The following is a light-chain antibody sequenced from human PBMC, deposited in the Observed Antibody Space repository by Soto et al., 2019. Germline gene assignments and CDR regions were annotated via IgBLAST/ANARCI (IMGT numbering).Light chain of an antibody. Sequence: EMVMTQSPATLSVSPGERATLSCRASQSVSSNLAWYQQKPGQAPRLLIYGASNRATGIPDRFSGSGSGTDFTLTISRLEPEDFAMYFCQQYGNSPQITFGQGTRLEIK. CDR3: QQYGNSPQIT. V-gene: IGKV3-20*01. CDR1: QSVSSN. J-gene: IGKJ5*01. CDR2: GAS.